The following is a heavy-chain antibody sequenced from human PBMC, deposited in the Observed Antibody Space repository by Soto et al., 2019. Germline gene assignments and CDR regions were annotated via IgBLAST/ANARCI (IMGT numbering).Heavy chain of an antibody. D-gene: IGHD6-13*01. J-gene: IGHJ4*02. Sequence: EVQLVESGGGLVKPGGSLRLSCAASGFTFINYNMDWVRQAPGKGLEWVSSISTSSSYIYYADSVKGRFTISRDNAKNSLYLQMDSLRAEDTAVYYCAREDNSNWPNHLDCWGQGTLVTVSS. CDR1: GFTFINYN. CDR2: ISTSSSYI. CDR3: AREDNSNWPNHLDC. V-gene: IGHV3-21*01.